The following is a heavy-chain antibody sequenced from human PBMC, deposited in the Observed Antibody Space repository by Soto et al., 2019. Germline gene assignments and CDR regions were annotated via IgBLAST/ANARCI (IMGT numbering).Heavy chain of an antibody. Sequence: ASVKVSCKTSGYILTDYHVHWVRQAPGQGLEWMGRISPRNGDTHYAQKFQDRVTMTRDTSTSTVYMEMKTLRSDDTAIFFCARNKLTSGIDYFDSWGQGTLVTVSS. CDR3: ARNKLTSGIDYFDS. J-gene: IGHJ4*02. D-gene: IGHD5-12*01. CDR2: ISPRNGDT. V-gene: IGHV1-2*06. CDR1: GYILTDYH.